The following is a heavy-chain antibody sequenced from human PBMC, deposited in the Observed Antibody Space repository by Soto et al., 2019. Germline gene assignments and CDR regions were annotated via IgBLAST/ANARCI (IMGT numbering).Heavy chain of an antibody. J-gene: IGHJ4*02. CDR1: GFTFSRYG. CDR2: IWSDGSDT. CDR3: ARGPSSGYLIEY. Sequence: LRLSCAVSGFTFSRYGMHWLRQCPGKGLGGVGLIWSDGSDTRYGDSMKGRFTISRDNSKNTRYLQMNSLRAEDTAVYYCARGPSSGYLIEYWGQGTQVTVSS. V-gene: IGHV3-33*01. D-gene: IGHD3-22*01.